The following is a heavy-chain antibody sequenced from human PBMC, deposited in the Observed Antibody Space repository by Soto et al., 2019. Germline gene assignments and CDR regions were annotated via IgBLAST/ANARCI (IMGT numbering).Heavy chain of an antibody. CDR2: VYYSGST. CDR3: ARVTGEDSGGSPTRAGMDV. CDR1: GGSISSSY. Sequence: QVQLQESGPGLVKPSETLSVTCTVSGGSISSSYWSWIRQPPGKGLEWIGYVYYSGSTNYNPSLKSRVAISIDTSMNQVSLRLSSVTAADTAVYYCARVTGEDSGGSPTRAGMDVWGQGTTVTVSS. J-gene: IGHJ6*02. D-gene: IGHD2-15*01. V-gene: IGHV4-59*01.